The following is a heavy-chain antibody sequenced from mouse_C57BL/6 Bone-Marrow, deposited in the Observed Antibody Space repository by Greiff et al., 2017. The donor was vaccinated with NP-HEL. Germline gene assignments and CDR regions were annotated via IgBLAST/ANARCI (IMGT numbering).Heavy chain of an antibody. J-gene: IGHJ2*01. V-gene: IGHV1-80*01. Sequence: VQLQQSGAELVKPGASVKISCKAFGYAFSSYWMNWVKQRPGKGLEWIGQIYPGDGDTNYNGKFKGKATLTADKSSSTAYMQLSSLTSEDSAVYFCARKGYYYGSSPDYWGQGTTLTVSS. CDR1: GYAFSSYW. CDR2: IYPGDGDT. CDR3: ARKGYYYGSSPDY. D-gene: IGHD1-1*01.